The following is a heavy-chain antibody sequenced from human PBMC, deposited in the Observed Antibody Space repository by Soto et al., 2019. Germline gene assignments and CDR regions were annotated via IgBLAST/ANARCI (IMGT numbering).Heavy chain of an antibody. Sequence: GGSLRLSCAASGFTFGTSALQWVRQASGKGLEWLGRIGSKGETYATAYAASVKGRFTISRDNSKNTLYLQMNSLRAEDTAVYYCAKDNGYYDSSGYYYNDYWGQGTLVTVSS. D-gene: IGHD3-22*01. CDR2: IGSKGETYAT. V-gene: IGHV3-73*01. CDR1: GFTFGTSA. CDR3: AKDNGYYDSSGYYYNDY. J-gene: IGHJ4*02.